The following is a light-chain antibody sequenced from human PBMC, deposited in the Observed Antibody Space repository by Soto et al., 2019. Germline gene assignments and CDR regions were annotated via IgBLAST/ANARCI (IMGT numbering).Light chain of an antibody. V-gene: IGKV3-20*01. CDR1: QSVSSSF. J-gene: IGKJ3*01. Sequence: EXXXTQSXGXXXLSPGERATLSCRASQSVSSSFLAWYQQKPGQAPRLLIYGASSRATGIPDRFSGSGSGTDFTLTISRLEPEDFAVYYCQQYGSSPFTFGPGTKVDIK. CDR3: QQYGSSPFT. CDR2: GAS.